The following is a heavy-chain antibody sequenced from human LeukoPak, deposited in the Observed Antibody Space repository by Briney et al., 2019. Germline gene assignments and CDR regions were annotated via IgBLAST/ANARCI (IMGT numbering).Heavy chain of an antibody. V-gene: IGHV3-7*01. CDR1: GFTFSNYW. CDR2: IKQDGSEK. CDR3: AGIGYRSSSFDY. Sequence: TGGSLRLSCAASGFTFSNYWMSWVRQAPGKGLEWVANIKQDGSEKDYEDSMKGRFTISRDNAKNSVYLQVNILRAEDTAVYHCAGIGYRSSSFDYWGQGTLVTVSS. J-gene: IGHJ4*02. D-gene: IGHD6-13*01.